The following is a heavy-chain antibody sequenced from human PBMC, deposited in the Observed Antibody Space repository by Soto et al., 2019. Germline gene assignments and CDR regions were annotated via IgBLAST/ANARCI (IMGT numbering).Heavy chain of an antibody. CDR2: IYHSGST. V-gene: IGHV4-4*07. CDR1: GGSISSYY. CDR3: VRATYSSDSSGYYFRY. J-gene: IGHJ4*02. D-gene: IGHD3-22*01. Sequence: ASETLSLTCTVSGGSISSYYWSWIRQPAGKGLEWIGSIYHSGSTYYNPSLKSRVTLSRDTSRNQFSLQLSSVTAADTAVYYCVRATYSSDSSGYYFRYWGQGTQVTVSS.